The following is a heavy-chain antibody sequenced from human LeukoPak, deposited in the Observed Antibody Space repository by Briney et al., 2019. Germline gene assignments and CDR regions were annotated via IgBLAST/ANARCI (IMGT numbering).Heavy chain of an antibody. D-gene: IGHD6-19*01. CDR2: ISGSGGNT. J-gene: IGHJ4*02. V-gene: IGHV3-23*01. CDR3: AKSQSGWYSFDY. CDR1: GFTFSSYA. Sequence: PGGSLRLSCAASGFTFSSYAMSWVRQAPGKGLEWVSAISGSGGNTYYADSVKGRFTISRDSSKNTLYLQMNSLRAEDTAVYYCAKSQSGWYSFDYWGQGALVTVSS.